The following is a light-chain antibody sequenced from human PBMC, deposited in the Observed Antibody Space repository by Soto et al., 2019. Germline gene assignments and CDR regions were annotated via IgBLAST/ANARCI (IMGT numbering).Light chain of an antibody. V-gene: IGKV3-20*01. CDR1: QSVTSSH. CDR3: LLYFSPDRYT. CDR2: GAS. J-gene: IGKJ2*01. Sequence: EIVLTQTPGTLSLSPGERATLSCRASQSVTSSHLAWYQQKPSQAPRLLIYGASTRATGIPDRFSGSGSDTDFSFTIRRLDPEDFAMYYCLLYFSPDRYTFGPGTKVQIK.